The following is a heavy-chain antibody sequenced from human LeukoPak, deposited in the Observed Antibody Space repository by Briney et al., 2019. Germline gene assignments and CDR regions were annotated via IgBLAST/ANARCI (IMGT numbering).Heavy chain of an antibody. CDR3: ASGYWFLDL. Sequence: PSETLSLTCAVSGGSISSGGYSWTWIRQPPGKGLEWIGYIHHTGSTYYKPSLKSRVTISVDRSKNQFSLKLTSVTAADTAAYYCASGYWFLDLWGRGTLVIVSS. CDR2: IHHTGST. V-gene: IGHV4-30-2*01. CDR1: GGSISSGGYS. J-gene: IGHJ2*01.